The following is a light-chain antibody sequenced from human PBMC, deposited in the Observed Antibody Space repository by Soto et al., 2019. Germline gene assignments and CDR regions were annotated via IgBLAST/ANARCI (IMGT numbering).Light chain of an antibody. J-gene: IGLJ1*01. CDR1: KNDIGVYDF. V-gene: IGLV2-8*01. CDR3: SSYAGSSNV. CDR2: EVV. Sequence: HSALTQPPSASGSPGQSVTISCTGTKNDIGVYDFVSWYQHHPGKAPRLIIYEVVQRPSGVPDRFSGSKSGNTASLTVSGLQAEDEADYYCSSYAGSSNVFGTGTKVNVL.